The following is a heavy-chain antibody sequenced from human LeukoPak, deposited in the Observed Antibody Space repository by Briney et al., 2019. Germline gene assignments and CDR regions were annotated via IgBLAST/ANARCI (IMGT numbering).Heavy chain of an antibody. D-gene: IGHD6-13*01. CDR2: INHSGST. V-gene: IGHV4-34*01. CDR1: GGSFRGYY. J-gene: IGHJ6*03. CDR3: AGYSSSWYYYMDV. Sequence: SETLSLTCAVYGGSFRGYYWSWIRQPPGKGLEWIGEINHSGSTNYNPSLKSRVTISVDTSKNQFSPKLSSVTAADTAVYYCAGYSSSWYYYMDVWGKGTTVTVSS.